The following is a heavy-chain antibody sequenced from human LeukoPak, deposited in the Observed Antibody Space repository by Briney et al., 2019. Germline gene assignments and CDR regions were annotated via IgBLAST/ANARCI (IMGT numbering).Heavy chain of an antibody. D-gene: IGHD3-22*01. CDR1: GFTFSSYA. CDR2: ISGSGGRT. V-gene: IGHV3-23*01. CDR3: AKGHGDSDGYYYYDH. J-gene: IGHJ4*02. Sequence: GGSLRLSCAASGFTFSSYAMSWVRQAPGKGLEWASSISGSGGRTYYADSVKGRFSISRDNSNKMVYLQMNRLRVEDTAVYYCAKGHGDSDGYYYYDHWGQGTLVTVSS.